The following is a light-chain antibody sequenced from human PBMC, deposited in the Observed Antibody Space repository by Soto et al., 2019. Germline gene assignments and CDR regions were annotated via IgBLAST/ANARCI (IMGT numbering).Light chain of an antibody. V-gene: IGKV3-15*01. Sequence: EIVMTKSPATLSVSPGGRAPLSCRASQSISETVAWSTTKPGQAPRLRREGASRRATGFPARRSGRGAGTDCTRTSSSLQSEDFAVDDCQQYDNWPWTVGQGTKVEI. CDR2: GAS. CDR1: QSISET. J-gene: IGKJ1*01. CDR3: QQYDNWPWT.